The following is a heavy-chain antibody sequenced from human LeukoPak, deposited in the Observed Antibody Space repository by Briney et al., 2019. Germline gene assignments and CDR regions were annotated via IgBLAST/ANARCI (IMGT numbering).Heavy chain of an antibody. CDR1: GGSINNYY. CDR3: ARDSGTTGEVKFDP. V-gene: IGHV4-4*07. D-gene: IGHD3-10*01. Sequence: TLSLTCTVSGGSINNYYWNWIRQPPGKGLEWIGFIYTSGSTTYNPSLKSRVTMSVDTSKNQFSLKLSSVTAADTAVYYCARDSGTTGEVKFDPWGQGTLVTVSS. CDR2: IYTSGST. J-gene: IGHJ5*02.